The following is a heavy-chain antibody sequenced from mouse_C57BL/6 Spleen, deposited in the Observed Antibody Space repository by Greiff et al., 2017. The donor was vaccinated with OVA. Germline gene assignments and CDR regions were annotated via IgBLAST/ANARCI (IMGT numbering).Heavy chain of an antibody. V-gene: IGHV2-3*01. Sequence: VQGVESGPGLVAPSQSLSITCTVSGFSLTSYGVSWVRQPPGKGLEWLGVIWGDGSTNYHSALISRLSISKDNSKSQVFLKLNSLQTDDTATYYCAKEFAMVTTGAMDYWGQGTSVTVSS. J-gene: IGHJ4*01. CDR3: AKEFAMVTTGAMDY. D-gene: IGHD2-2*01. CDR1: GFSLTSYG. CDR2: IWGDGST.